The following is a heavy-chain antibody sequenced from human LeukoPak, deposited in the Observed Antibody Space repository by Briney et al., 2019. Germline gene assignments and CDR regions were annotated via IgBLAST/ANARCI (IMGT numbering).Heavy chain of an antibody. CDR1: GYTFTGYY. Sequence: ASVKVSCKASGYTFTGYYMHWVRQAPGQGLEWMGRINPNSGGTNYAQKFQGRVTMTRDTSISTAYMELSRLRSDDTAVYYCARVGGAYDSIGYPFDYWGRGTLVTVSS. J-gene: IGHJ4*02. V-gene: IGHV1-2*06. CDR3: ARVGGAYDSIGYPFDY. CDR2: INPNSGGT. D-gene: IGHD3-22*01.